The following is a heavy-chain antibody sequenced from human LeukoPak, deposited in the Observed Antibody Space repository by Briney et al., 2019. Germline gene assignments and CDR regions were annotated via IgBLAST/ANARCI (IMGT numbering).Heavy chain of an antibody. Sequence: ASVKVSCKASGYTFTGYYMHWVRQAPGQGLEWMGWINPNSGGTNYAQKFRGRVTMTRDTSISTACMELSRLRSDDTVVYYCARGNWNDEAFDIWGQGTMVTVSS. CDR3: ARGNWNDEAFDI. J-gene: IGHJ3*02. CDR1: GYTFTGYY. CDR2: INPNSGGT. D-gene: IGHD1-1*01. V-gene: IGHV1-2*02.